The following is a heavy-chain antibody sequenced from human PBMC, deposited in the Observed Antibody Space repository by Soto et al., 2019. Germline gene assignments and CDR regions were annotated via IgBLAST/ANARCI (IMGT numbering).Heavy chain of an antibody. CDR2: IDNNGGDT. D-gene: IGHD3-3*01. CDR3: ARSLTLRSGYFDN. J-gene: IGHJ4*02. Sequence: EVQLVESGGGLVQPGGSLRLSCAASGFTLSSYAMHWVRQAPGEGLKFVSAIDNNGGDTYYADSVKGRFTISRDNSKNTLYLQMGSLRAEDMAVYYCARSLTLRSGYFDNWGQGTLVTVSS. V-gene: IGHV3-64*07. CDR1: GFTLSSYA.